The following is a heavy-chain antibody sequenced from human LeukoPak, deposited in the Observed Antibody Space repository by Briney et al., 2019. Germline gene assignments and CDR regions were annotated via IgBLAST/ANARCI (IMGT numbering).Heavy chain of an antibody. J-gene: IGHJ5*02. V-gene: IGHV3-23*01. Sequence: GGSLRLSCAASGFTFSGSAMHWVRQASGKGLEWVSAISGSGGSTYYADSVKGRFTISRDNSKNTLYLQMNSLRAEDTAVYYCATGRLYGDYVSSTRGFDPWGQGTLVTVSS. D-gene: IGHD4-17*01. CDR3: ATGRLYGDYVSSTRGFDP. CDR2: ISGSGGST. CDR1: GFTFSGSA.